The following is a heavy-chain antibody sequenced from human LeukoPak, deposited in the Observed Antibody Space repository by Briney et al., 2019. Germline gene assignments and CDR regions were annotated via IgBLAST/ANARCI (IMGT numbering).Heavy chain of an antibody. Sequence: GGSLRLSCAASGFTFSIYGMHWVRQAPGKGVEGVAFIRYDGSNKYYADSVKGRFTISRDNSKTTLYVQMNSLRAEDTAVYYCAKAPYRSSWYLSWLDPWGQGTLVTVSS. D-gene: IGHD6-13*01. J-gene: IGHJ5*02. CDR2: IRYDGSNK. CDR3: AKAPYRSSWYLSWLDP. V-gene: IGHV3-30*02. CDR1: GFTFSIYG.